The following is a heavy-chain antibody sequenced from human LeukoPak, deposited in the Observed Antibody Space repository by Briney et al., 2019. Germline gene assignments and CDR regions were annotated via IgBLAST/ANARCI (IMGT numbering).Heavy chain of an antibody. Sequence: PSETLSLTCTVSGYSISSGYYWGWIRQPPGKGLEWIESIYHSGSTYYNPSLKSRVTISVDTSKNQFSLKLSSVTAADTAVYYCARDRGKRWLQGTDAFDIWGQGTMVTVSS. D-gene: IGHD5-24*01. CDR3: ARDRGKRWLQGTDAFDI. J-gene: IGHJ3*02. V-gene: IGHV4-38-2*02. CDR2: IYHSGST. CDR1: GYSISSGYY.